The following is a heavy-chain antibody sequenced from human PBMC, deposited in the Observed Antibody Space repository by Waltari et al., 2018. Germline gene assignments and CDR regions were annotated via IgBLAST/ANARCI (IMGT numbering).Heavy chain of an antibody. V-gene: IGHV7-4-1*02. D-gene: IGHD1-26*01. CDR1: GYIFTTYG. CDR2: INTNTGNP. CDR3: ARGGGTFSKPQYFDS. Sequence: QVQLVQSGSELKKSGASVKVSCKASGYIFTTYGINWVRQAPGQGLEWMGWINTNTGNPTYVQGCTGRFVFSLDTSVSTAYLQISSLKAEDSAIYYCARGGGTFSKPQYFDSWGQGTRVTVSS. J-gene: IGHJ4*02.